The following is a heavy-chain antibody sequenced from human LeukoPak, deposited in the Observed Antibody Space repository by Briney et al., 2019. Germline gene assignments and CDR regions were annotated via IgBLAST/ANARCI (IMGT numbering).Heavy chain of an antibody. V-gene: IGHV4-39*07. D-gene: IGHD6-19*01. CDR1: GGSISGSSYY. CDR2: IYYSGST. Sequence: SETLSLTCTVSGGSISGSSYYWGWIRQPPGKGLEWIGSIYYSGSTYYNPSLKSRVTISVDTSRNQFSLKLSSVTAADTAVYYCAREYSSGWYLRSKGSWFDPWGQGTLVTVSS. J-gene: IGHJ5*02. CDR3: AREYSSGWYLRSKGSWFDP.